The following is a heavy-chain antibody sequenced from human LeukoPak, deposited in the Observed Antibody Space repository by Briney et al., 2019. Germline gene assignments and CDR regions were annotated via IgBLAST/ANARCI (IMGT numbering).Heavy chain of an antibody. CDR2: INPNRGGT. V-gene: IGHV1-2*02. Sequence: GASVTVSCKASGYTFTGYYMHWVRQAPGQGLEWMGWINPNRGGTNYAQKFQGRVTMTRDTSISTAYMELSRLRSDDTAVYYCARVGRRIQLWTLDYWGQGTLVTVSS. J-gene: IGHJ4*02. D-gene: IGHD5-18*01. CDR3: ARVGRRIQLWTLDY. CDR1: GYTFTGYY.